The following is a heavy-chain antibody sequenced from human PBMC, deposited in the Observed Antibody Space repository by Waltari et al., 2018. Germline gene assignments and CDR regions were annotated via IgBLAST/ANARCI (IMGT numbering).Heavy chain of an antibody. V-gene: IGHV4-39*07. J-gene: IGHJ6*03. Sequence: QLQLQESGPGLVKPSETLSLTCTVSGGSISSGSYYWGWIRQPPGKGLESIGYISYSGSTYYNPSLKSRVTISVDTSKNQFSLKLSSVTAADTAVYYCARDQCSGGSCYQPHYYYYYYMDVWGKGTTVTVSS. D-gene: IGHD2-15*01. CDR3: ARDQCSGGSCYQPHYYYYYYMDV. CDR1: GGSISSGSYY. CDR2: ISYSGST.